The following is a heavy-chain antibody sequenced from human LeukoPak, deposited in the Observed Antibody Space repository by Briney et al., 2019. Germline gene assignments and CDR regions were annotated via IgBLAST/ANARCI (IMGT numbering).Heavy chain of an antibody. CDR2: IYYSGST. Sequence: SETLSLTCTVSGGSISSSSYYWGWIRQPPGKGLEWIGSIYYSGSTYYNPSLKSRVTISVDTSKNQFSLKLSSVTAADTAVYYCARGIAATLYYYYYYMDVWGKGTTVTVSS. CDR1: GGSISSSSYY. D-gene: IGHD2-15*01. V-gene: IGHV4-39*07. J-gene: IGHJ6*03. CDR3: ARGIAATLYYYYYYMDV.